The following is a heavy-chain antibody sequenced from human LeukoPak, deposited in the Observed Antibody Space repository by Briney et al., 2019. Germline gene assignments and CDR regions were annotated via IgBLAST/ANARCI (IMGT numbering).Heavy chain of an antibody. CDR2: ISSSGTTI. D-gene: IGHD6-19*01. CDR1: GFTFSSYE. V-gene: IGHV3-48*03. Sequence: PGGSLRLSCAASGFTFSSYEMNWVRQAPGKGLEWVSYISSSGTTIYYADSVKGRFTISRDNAKNSLYLQMNSLRAEDTAVYYCARQDSSGWYNYYYYMDVWGKGTTVTVSS. CDR3: ARQDSSGWYNYYYYMDV. J-gene: IGHJ6*03.